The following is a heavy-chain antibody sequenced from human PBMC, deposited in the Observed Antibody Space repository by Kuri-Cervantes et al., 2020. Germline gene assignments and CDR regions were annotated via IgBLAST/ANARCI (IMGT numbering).Heavy chain of an antibody. Sequence: ESLKISCAVSGGSISSGGYSWSWIRQPPGKGLEWIGYIYYSGSTNYNPSLKSRVTISVDTSKNQFSLKLSSVTAADTAVYYCARDPGNGDYYFDYWGQGTLVTVSS. D-gene: IGHD4-17*01. CDR3: ARDPGNGDYYFDY. CDR1: GGSISSGGYS. V-gene: IGHV4-61*08. CDR2: IYYSGST. J-gene: IGHJ4*02.